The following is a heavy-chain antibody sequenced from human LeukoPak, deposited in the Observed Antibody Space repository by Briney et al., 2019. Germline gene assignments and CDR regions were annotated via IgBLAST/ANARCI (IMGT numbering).Heavy chain of an antibody. J-gene: IGHJ3*02. CDR3: ASESQQLVTGDAFDI. D-gene: IGHD6-13*01. Sequence: GGSLRLSCAASGFTVSSNYMSWVRQAPGKGLEWASVIYSGGSTYYADSVKGRFTISRDNSKNTLYLQMNSLRAEDTAVYYCASESQQLVTGDAFDIWGQGTMVTVSS. V-gene: IGHV3-53*01. CDR1: GFTVSSNY. CDR2: IYSGGST.